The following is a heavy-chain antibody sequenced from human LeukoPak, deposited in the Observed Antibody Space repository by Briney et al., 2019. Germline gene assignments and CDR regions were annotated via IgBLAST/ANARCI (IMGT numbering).Heavy chain of an antibody. V-gene: IGHV1-2*02. J-gene: IGHJ5*02. CDR1: GYTFTGYY. CDR3: ARGIAARRIDP. CDR2: INPNSGGT. Sequence: ASVKVSCKASGYTFTGYYLHWVRQAPGQGLEWMGWINPNSGGTTYAQKFQGRVTMTRDTSIGTAYMELSSLRSDDTAVYYCARGIAARRIDPWGQGTLVTVSS. D-gene: IGHD6-6*01.